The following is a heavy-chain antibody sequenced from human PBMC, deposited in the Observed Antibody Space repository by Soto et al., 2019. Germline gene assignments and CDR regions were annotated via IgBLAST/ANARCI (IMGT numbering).Heavy chain of an antibody. D-gene: IGHD5-12*01. CDR2: IIPIFGTA. J-gene: IGHJ6*02. CDR1: GGTFSSYA. Sequence: QVQLVQSGAEVKKPGSSVKVSCKASGGTFSSYAISWVRQAPGQGLEWMGGIIPIFGTANYAQKFQGRVTITADESTSTAYMELSSLRSEDTAVYYCGYSGYEVIQEHYYYGMDVWGQGTTVTVSS. V-gene: IGHV1-69*01. CDR3: GYSGYEVIQEHYYYGMDV.